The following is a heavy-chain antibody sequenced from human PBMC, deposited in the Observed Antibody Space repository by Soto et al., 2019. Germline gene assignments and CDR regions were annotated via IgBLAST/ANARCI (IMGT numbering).Heavy chain of an antibody. Sequence: ASVKVSCKASGFTFTSSALQWVRQARGQRLEWIGWIVVGSGNTNYAQKFQERVTITRDMSTSTAYMELSSLRSEDTAVYYCAADSSGHSSDAFDIWGQGTMVTVSS. D-gene: IGHD3-22*01. V-gene: IGHV1-58*01. CDR3: AADSSGHSSDAFDI. CDR1: GFTFTSSA. CDR2: IVVGSGNT. J-gene: IGHJ3*02.